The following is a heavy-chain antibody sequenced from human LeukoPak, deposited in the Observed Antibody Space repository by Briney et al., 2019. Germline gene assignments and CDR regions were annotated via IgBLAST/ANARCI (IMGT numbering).Heavy chain of an antibody. CDR1: GYTFTSYG. J-gene: IGHJ6*02. CDR2: ISAYNGNT. Sequence: ASVKVSCKASGYTFTSYGISWVRQAPGQGLEWMGWISAYNGNTNYAQKLQGRVTMTTDTSTSTAYMKLRSLRSDDTAVYYCARDCSSTSCRTTKYYYYGMDVWGQGTTVTVSS. D-gene: IGHD2-2*01. V-gene: IGHV1-18*01. CDR3: ARDCSSTSCRTTKYYYYGMDV.